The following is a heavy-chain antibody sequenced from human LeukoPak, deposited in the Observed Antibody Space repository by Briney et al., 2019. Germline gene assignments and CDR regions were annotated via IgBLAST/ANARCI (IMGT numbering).Heavy chain of an antibody. D-gene: IGHD3-22*01. V-gene: IGHV3-33*06. CDR1: GFTFSSYG. CDR2: IWYDGSNK. CDR3: AKGDYYDSSGDYPFDY. J-gene: IGHJ4*02. Sequence: QPGRSLRLSCAASGFTFSSYGIHWVRQAPGKGLEWVAVIWYDGSNKYYADSVEGRFTISRDNSKNTLYLQMNSLRAEDTAVYYCAKGDYYDSSGDYPFDYWGQGTLVTVSS.